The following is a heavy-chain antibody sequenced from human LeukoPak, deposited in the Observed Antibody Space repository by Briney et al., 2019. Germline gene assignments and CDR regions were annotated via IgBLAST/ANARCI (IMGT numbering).Heavy chain of an antibody. V-gene: IGHV4-39*07. CDR3: ARGGWNACLDY. D-gene: IGHD1-1*01. J-gene: IGHJ4*02. CDR1: GGSISSSSYY. CDR2: IYYSGST. Sequence: SETLSLTCTVSGGSISSSSYYWGWIRQPPGKGLEWIGSIYYSGSTYYNPSLKSRVTISVDTSKNQFSLKLSSVTATDTAVYYCARGGWNACLDYWGQGTLVTVSS.